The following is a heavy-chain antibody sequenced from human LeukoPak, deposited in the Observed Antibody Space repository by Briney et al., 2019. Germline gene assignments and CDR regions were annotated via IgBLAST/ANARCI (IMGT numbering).Heavy chain of an antibody. CDR1: GGSISSSSYY. J-gene: IGHJ5*02. CDR3: ARDFGRNTCGGDCYSPPGWFDP. Sequence: PSETLSLTCTVSGGSISSSSYYWGWIRQPPGKGLEWIGSIYYSGSTYYNPSLKSRVTISVDTSKNQFSLKLSSVTAADTAVYYCARDFGRNTCGGDCYSPPGWFDPWGQGTLVTVSS. CDR2: IYYSGST. D-gene: IGHD2-21*02. V-gene: IGHV4-39*07.